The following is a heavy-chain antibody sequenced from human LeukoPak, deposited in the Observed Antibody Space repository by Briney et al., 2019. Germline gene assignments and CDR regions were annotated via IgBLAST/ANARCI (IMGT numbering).Heavy chain of an antibody. D-gene: IGHD6-13*01. CDR1: GYTFTSYG. Sequence: GASVKVSCKASGYTFTSYGISWVRQAPGQGLEWMGWISAYNGNTNYAQKLQGRVTMTTDTSTSTAYMELRSLRSDDTAVYYCARPASYSSSWPISNYYYGMDVWGQGTTVTVSS. J-gene: IGHJ6*02. CDR2: ISAYNGNT. V-gene: IGHV1-18*01. CDR3: ARPASYSSSWPISNYYYGMDV.